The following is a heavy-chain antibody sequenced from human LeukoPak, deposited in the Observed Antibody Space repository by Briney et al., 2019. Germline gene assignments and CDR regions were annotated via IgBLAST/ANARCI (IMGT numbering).Heavy chain of an antibody. CDR2: IYSGGST. D-gene: IGHD3-16*01. Sequence: AGGSLRLSCAASGFTVSSNYMSWVRQAPGKGLEWVSVIYSGGSTYYADSVKGRFTISRDNSKNTLYLQMDSLRAEDTAVYYCARDWGRYFDYWGREPWSPSPQ. CDR3: ARDWGRYFDY. CDR1: GFTVSSNY. V-gene: IGHV3-53*01. J-gene: IGHJ4*02.